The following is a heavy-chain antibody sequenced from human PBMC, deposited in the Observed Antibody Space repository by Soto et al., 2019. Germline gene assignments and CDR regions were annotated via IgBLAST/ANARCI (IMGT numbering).Heavy chain of an antibody. CDR3: ARAPSDRSGYYWGY. Sequence: EVQLVESGGGLIQPWGSLRLSCAASGFTVSSHYMSWVRQAPGKGLEWVAVIYNAGNTFYADSVKGRFTISRDSSKNTLYLQMNSLRAEDTAVYYCARAPSDRSGYYWGYWGQGTLVSVSS. CDR1: GFTVSSHY. V-gene: IGHV3-53*01. CDR2: IYNAGNT. D-gene: IGHD3-22*01. J-gene: IGHJ4*02.